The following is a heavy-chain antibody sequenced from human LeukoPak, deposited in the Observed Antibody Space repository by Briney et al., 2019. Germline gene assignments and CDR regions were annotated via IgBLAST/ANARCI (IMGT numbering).Heavy chain of an antibody. V-gene: IGHV3-48*01. CDR3: AKLLYGSGTPFDY. CDR2: ISSSSTI. Sequence: RGSLRLSCAASGFTFNTYSMNWVRQAPGKGLEWVSYISSSSTIYYADSVKGRFTISRDNSKNTLYLQMNSLRAEDTAVYYCAKLLYGSGTPFDYWGQGTLVTVSS. D-gene: IGHD3-10*01. CDR1: GFTFNTYS. J-gene: IGHJ4*02.